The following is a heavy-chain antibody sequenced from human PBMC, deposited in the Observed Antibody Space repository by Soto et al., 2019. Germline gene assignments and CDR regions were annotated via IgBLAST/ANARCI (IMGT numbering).Heavy chain of an antibody. CDR1: GFTFSDYY. CDR3: ASGGVLFWGGPDDLRMVRGNNWFDP. D-gene: IGHD3-10*01. J-gene: IGHJ5*02. Sequence: GGSLRLSCAASGFTFSDYYMSWIRQAPGKGLEWVSYISSSGSTIYYADSVKGRFTISRDNAKNSLYLQMNSLRAEDTAVYYCASGGVLFWGGPDDLRMVRGNNWFDPWGQGTLVTVSS. V-gene: IGHV3-11*01. CDR2: ISSSGSTI.